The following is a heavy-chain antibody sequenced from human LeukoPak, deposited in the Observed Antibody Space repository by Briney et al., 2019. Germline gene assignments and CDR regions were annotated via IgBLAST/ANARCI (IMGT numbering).Heavy chain of an antibody. CDR3: ATSNDAKIAPFDH. Sequence: LSETLSLTCTVSGVSMSAYQWSWVRQSPEKGLEWIGCINTKGETSYNPSLKSRVTTSVDTSKSQFSLRLTSVTAADTAVYYCATSNDAKIAPFDHWGQGAPVTVSS. J-gene: IGHJ4*02. CDR1: GVSMSAYQ. V-gene: IGHV4-4*09. CDR2: INTKGET. D-gene: IGHD2-21*01.